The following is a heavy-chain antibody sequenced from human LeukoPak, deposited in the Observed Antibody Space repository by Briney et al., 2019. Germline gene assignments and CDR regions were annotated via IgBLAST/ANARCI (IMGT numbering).Heavy chain of an antibody. V-gene: IGHV3-23*01. CDR1: GFTFSSYA. J-gene: IGHJ4*02. CDR2: SGSGGNT. CDR3: ATRGENYDSAWARYYFDY. D-gene: IGHD3-22*01. Sequence: GGSLRLSCAASGFTFSSYAMSWVRQAPGKGLEWVSVSGSGGNTYYADSVKGRFTISRDNSKNTLYLQMNSLRAEDRAVYYCATRGENYDSAWARYYFDYWGQGTLVTVSS.